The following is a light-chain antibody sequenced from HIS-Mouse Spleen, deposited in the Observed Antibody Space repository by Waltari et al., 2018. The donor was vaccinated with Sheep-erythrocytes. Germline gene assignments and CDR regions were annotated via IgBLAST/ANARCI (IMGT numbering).Light chain of an antibody. CDR2: EGS. CDR1: SRAVGSYTL. CDR3: CSYAGSSTPWV. Sequence: QSALTQPASVSGSPGQSITISCTGTSRAVGSYTLVSWYQQHPGKAPKPMIYEGSKRPSGVSNRFSGSKSGNTASLTISGLQAEDEADYYCCSYAGSSTPWVFGGGTKLTVL. V-gene: IGLV2-23*01. J-gene: IGLJ3*02.